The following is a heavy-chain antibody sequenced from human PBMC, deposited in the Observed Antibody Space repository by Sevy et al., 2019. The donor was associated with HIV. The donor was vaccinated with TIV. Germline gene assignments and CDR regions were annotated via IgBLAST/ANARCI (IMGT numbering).Heavy chain of an antibody. J-gene: IGHJ6*03. D-gene: IGHD1-1*01. CDR1: GGSISSYY. CDR2: IYYSGST. CDR3: ASSRKTGPTNYYYYYYMDV. V-gene: IGHV4-59*08. Sequence: SETLSLTCTVSGGSISSYYWSWIRQPPGKGLEWIGYIYYSGSTNYNPSLKSRVTISVDTSKNQFSLKLSSVTAADTAVYYCASSRKTGPTNYYYYYYMDVWGKGTTVTVSS.